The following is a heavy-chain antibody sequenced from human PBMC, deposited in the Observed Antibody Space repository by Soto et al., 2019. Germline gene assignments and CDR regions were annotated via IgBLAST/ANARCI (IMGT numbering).Heavy chain of an antibody. V-gene: IGHV3-23*04. CDR1: GFIFSNYV. CDR2: IRDSGGTS. Sequence: EVQLVDSGGGLVQPGGSLRLSCAASGFIFSNYVMSWVRQAPGTGLEWVSSIRDSGGTSYYADSVKGRFTISRANSNNTLYLQMNSLRAEATEIYYCAKRPRALITVDYWRQVTLVTVSS. D-gene: IGHD2-8*01. J-gene: IGHJ4*02. CDR3: AKRPRALITVDY.